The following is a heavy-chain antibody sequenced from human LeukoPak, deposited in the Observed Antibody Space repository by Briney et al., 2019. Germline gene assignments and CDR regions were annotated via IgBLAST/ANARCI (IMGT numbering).Heavy chain of an antibody. Sequence: SQTLSLTCTVSGGSISSGGYHWSWIRQHPGKGLEWIGYIYYSGSTYSNPSLKSRVTISVDTSKNQFSLNLSSVTAADTAVYYCARYCSSTNCYKGGFDPWGQGTLVTVSS. CDR2: IYYSGST. J-gene: IGHJ5*02. CDR1: GGSISSGGYH. CDR3: ARYCSSTNCYKGGFDP. V-gene: IGHV4-31*03. D-gene: IGHD2-2*02.